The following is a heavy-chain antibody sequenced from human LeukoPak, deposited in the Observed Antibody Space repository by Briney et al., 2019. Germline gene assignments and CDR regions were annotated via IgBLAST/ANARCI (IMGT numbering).Heavy chain of an antibody. CDR3: ASLDSSGYYSIDY. J-gene: IGHJ4*02. CDR2: ISSSSSYI. CDR1: GFTFSSYS. V-gene: IGHV3-21*01. Sequence: GGSLRLSCAASGFTFSSYSMNWVRQAPGKGLEWVSSISSSSSYIYYADSVKGRSTISRDNAKNSLYLQMNSLRAEDTAVYYCASLDSSGYYSIDYWGQGTLVTVSS. D-gene: IGHD3-22*01.